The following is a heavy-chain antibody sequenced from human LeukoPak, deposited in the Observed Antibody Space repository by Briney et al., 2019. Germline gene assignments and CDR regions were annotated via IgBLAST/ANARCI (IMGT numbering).Heavy chain of an antibody. V-gene: IGHV3-33*08. CDR3: ARDLSFGSLDF. D-gene: IGHD1-26*01. J-gene: IGHJ4*02. CDR1: GFTFEASA. Sequence: GGSLRLSCAASGFTFEASAMSWVRQAPGKGLEWVAGMWYDGSREDYADSVKGRFTISRDMSKNTLNLQMNSLRVEDTAMFYCARDLSFGSLDFRGQGTLVTVSP. CDR2: MWYDGSRE.